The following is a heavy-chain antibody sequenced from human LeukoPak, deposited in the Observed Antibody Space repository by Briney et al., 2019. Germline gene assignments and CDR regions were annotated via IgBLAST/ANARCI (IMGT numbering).Heavy chain of an antibody. D-gene: IGHD3-3*01. Sequence: PSETLSLACTVSGGSISSSSYYWGWIRQAPGKGLEWIGSIYYSGRSYYDPSLKSRVTISVDTSKNQFSLKLSSVTAADTAVYYCARVANSRGTIFGVVPAGYYYYYMDVWGKGTTVTVSS. CDR1: GGSISSSSYY. CDR3: ARVANSRGTIFGVVPAGYYYYYMDV. J-gene: IGHJ6*03. V-gene: IGHV4-39*07. CDR2: IYYSGRS.